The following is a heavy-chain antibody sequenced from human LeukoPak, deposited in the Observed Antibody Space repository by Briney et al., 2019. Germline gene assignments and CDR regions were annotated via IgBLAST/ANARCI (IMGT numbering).Heavy chain of an antibody. D-gene: IGHD3-22*01. CDR1: GGSIGSYY. CDR2: ISNSGST. CDR3: AREFRDVIGSGYYYDS. Sequence: SETLSLTCTVSGGSIGSYYWTWIRQPPGKGLECIGYISNSGSTNYNPSLKSRVTISVDTSKNQFSLKLSSVTAADTAVYYCAREFRDVIGSGYYYDSWGQGTLVTVSS. V-gene: IGHV4-59*01. J-gene: IGHJ5*01.